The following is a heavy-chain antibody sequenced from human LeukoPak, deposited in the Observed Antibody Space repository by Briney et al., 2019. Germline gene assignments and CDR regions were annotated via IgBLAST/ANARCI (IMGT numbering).Heavy chain of an antibody. CDR3: AKGGSPSCYSSSGY. V-gene: IGHV3-21*04. D-gene: IGHD2-2*01. CDR2: ISSRSDYI. CDR1: GFTFSTCS. J-gene: IGHJ4*02. Sequence: GGSLRLSCAASGFTFSTCSMNWVRQAPGKGLEWVSSISSRSDYIYYADSVKGRFTISRDNAKNSLYLQMNSLRGEDTAVYYCAKGGSPSCYSSSGYWGQGTLVTVSS.